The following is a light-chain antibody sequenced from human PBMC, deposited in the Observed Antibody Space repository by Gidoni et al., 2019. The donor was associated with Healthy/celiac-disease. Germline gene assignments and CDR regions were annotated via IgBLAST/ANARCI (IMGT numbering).Light chain of an antibody. CDR2: AAS. Sequence: IRMTQSPSSFSASTGDRVTITCRASQGISSYLAWYQQKPGKAPKLLIYAASTLQSGVPSRFSGSESGTDFTLTISCLQSEDFATYYCQQYYSYPTITFGQGTRLEIK. CDR1: QGISSY. J-gene: IGKJ5*01. CDR3: QQYYSYPTIT. V-gene: IGKV1-8*01.